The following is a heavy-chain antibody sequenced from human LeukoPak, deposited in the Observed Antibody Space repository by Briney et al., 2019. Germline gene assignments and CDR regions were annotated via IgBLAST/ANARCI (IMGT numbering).Heavy chain of an antibody. CDR3: ARDGVLGYGYDAPYYFDY. CDR2: ISAYNGNT. Sequence: ASVKVSCKASGYTFTSYGISWVRQAPGQGLEWMGWISAYNGNTNYAQKLQGRVTMTTDTSTSTAYMELRSLRSDDTAVYYCARDGVLGYGYDAPYYFDYWGQGTLVTVSS. V-gene: IGHV1-18*01. CDR1: GYTFTSYG. D-gene: IGHD5-18*01. J-gene: IGHJ4*02.